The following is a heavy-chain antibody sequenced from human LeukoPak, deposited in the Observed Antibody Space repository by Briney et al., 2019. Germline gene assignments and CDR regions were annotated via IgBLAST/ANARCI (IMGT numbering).Heavy chain of an antibody. J-gene: IGHJ6*02. CDR1: GYTLTSYA. V-gene: IGHV1-3*01. CDR3: ASTPTYYYDSSGYKYYYYGMDV. D-gene: IGHD3-22*01. CDR2: INAGNGNT. Sequence: GASVKVSCKASGYTLTSYAMHWVRQAPGQRLEWMGWINAGNGNTKYSQKFQGRVTITRDTSASTAYMELSSLRSEDTAVYYCASTPTYYYDSSGYKYYYYGMDVWGQGTTVTVSS.